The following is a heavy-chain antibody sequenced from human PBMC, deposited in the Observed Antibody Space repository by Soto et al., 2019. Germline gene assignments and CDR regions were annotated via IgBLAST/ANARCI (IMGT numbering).Heavy chain of an antibody. CDR2: IYHSGST. CDR3: ARVPDR. CDR1: GGYISSYA. D-gene: IGHD2-2*01. J-gene: IGHJ5*02. Sequence: SETQCLTCTVAGGYISSYAWSWIRQPPGKGLEWIGYIYHSGSTYYNPSLKSRVTISVDRSKNQFSLKLSSVTAAGTAVYYCARVPDRWGQGTLVTVSS. V-gene: IGHV4-30-2*01.